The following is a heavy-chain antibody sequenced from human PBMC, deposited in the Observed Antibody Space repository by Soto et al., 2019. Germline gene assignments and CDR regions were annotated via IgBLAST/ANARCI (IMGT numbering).Heavy chain of an antibody. D-gene: IGHD5-12*01. Sequence: KVSCAGSGYCLTELSMHWVRQAPGKGLEWMGGFDPEDGETIYAQKFQGRVTMTEDTSTDTAYMELSSLRSEDTAVYYCATAIPSRGYSGYGFFNWFDPWAQGTLVTVSS. CDR3: ATAIPSRGYSGYGFFNWFDP. V-gene: IGHV1-24*01. J-gene: IGHJ5*02. CDR1: GYCLTELS. CDR2: FDPEDGET.